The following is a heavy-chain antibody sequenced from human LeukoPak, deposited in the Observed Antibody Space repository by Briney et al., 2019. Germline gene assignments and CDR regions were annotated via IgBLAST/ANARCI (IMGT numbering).Heavy chain of an antibody. D-gene: IGHD2-15*01. V-gene: IGHV3-23*01. J-gene: IGHJ4*02. CDR3: AKYVVAASTYYFDY. CDR1: GFTFSSDA. Sequence: PGGSLRLSCAASGFTFSSDAMSWVRQAPGKGLEWVSTITSGGSIYYPDSVKGRITISRDNSKNTLYLQMNSLTADDTAVYYCAKYVVAASTYYFDYWGQGTLVTVSS. CDR2: ITSGGSI.